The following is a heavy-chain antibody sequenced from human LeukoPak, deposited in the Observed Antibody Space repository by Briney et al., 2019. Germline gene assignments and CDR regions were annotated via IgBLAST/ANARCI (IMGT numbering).Heavy chain of an antibody. CDR2: IYYSGST. D-gene: IGHD2-21*01. J-gene: IGHJ5*02. Sequence: SETLSLTCTVSGGSISSYYWSWIRQPPGKGLEWIGYIYYSGSTNYNPSLKSRVTISVDTSKNQFSLKLRSVTAADTAVYYCARHGGEFDPWGQGTLVTVSS. CDR3: ARHGGEFDP. V-gene: IGHV4-59*08. CDR1: GGSISSYY.